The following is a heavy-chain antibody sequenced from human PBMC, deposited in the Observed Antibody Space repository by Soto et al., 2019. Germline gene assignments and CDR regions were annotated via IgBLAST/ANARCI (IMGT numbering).Heavy chain of an antibody. J-gene: IGHJ4*02. Sequence: QVQLVQSGAEMKKPGSSVKVSCQSSGGTFNTYAMNWVRQAPGQGPEWMGDISPMFGAANYAPEFQGRVTITADESTGTSYMQLCSLTSEDTALYFCAREVQVHTPAFVYWGQGTLVTVSS. V-gene: IGHV1-69*19. CDR1: GGTFNTYA. CDR2: ISPMFGAA. CDR3: AREVQVHTPAFVY. D-gene: IGHD3-10*01.